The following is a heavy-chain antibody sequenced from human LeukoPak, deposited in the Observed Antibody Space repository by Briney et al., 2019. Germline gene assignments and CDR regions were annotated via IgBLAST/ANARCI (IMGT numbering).Heavy chain of an antibody. D-gene: IGHD3-10*01. V-gene: IGHV5-51*01. Sequence: GESLKISCKGSGYSFTSYWIGWVSQMPGKGLEWMGIIYPGDSDTRYSPSFQGQVTISADKSISTAYLQWSSLKASDTAMYYCARAAMVRGVLNWFDPWGQGTLVTVSS. CDR3: ARAAMVRGVLNWFDP. CDR2: IYPGDSDT. J-gene: IGHJ5*02. CDR1: GYSFTSYW.